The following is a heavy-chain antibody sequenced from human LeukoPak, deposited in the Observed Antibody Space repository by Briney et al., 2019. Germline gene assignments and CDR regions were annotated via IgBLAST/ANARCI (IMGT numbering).Heavy chain of an antibody. Sequence: ASVKVSCKASGGTFSSYAINWVRQAPGQGLEWMGGIIPIFGTANYAQKFQGRVTITADESTSTAYMELSSLRSEDTAVYYCARGVMDPELWPPSGFDYWGQGTLVTVSS. CDR2: IIPIFGTA. CDR3: ARGVMDPELWPPSGFDY. V-gene: IGHV1-69*13. D-gene: IGHD2-21*01. CDR1: GGTFSSYA. J-gene: IGHJ4*02.